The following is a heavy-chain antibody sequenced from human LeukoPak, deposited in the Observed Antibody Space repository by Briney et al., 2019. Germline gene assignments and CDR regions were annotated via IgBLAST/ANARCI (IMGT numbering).Heavy chain of an antibody. CDR3: ARDPGYGYSGAFDI. V-gene: IGHV3-48*01. D-gene: IGHD5-18*01. CDR2: VTGTSSPI. CDR1: GFTLSTYS. Sequence: GGSLRLFCEVSGFTLSTYSMIWVRQPPGKGLECVSYVTGTSSPIYYADSVKGRFTISRDNAKNSLYLQMNSLRAEDTAVYYCARDPGYGYSGAFDIWGQGTMVTVSS. J-gene: IGHJ3*02.